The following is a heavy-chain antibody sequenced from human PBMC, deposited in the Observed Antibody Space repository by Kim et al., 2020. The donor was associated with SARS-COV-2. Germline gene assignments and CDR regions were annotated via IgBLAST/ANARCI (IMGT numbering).Heavy chain of an antibody. V-gene: IGHV1-69*13. CDR3: ARANFAMIPGLSRFYYYYGMDV. J-gene: IGHJ6*02. D-gene: IGHD2-2*01. CDR2: IIPIFGTA. Sequence: SVKVSCKASGGTFSSYAISWVRQAPGQGLEWMGGIIPIFGTANYAQKFQGRVTITADESTSTAYMELSSLRSEDTAVYYCARANFAMIPGLSRFYYYYGMDVWGQGTTVTVSS. CDR1: GGTFSSYA.